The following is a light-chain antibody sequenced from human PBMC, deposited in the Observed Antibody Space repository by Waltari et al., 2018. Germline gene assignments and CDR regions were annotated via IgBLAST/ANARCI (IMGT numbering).Light chain of an antibody. V-gene: IGKV1D-12*01. CDR2: AAF. CDR3: QQCNTLPFA. J-gene: IGKJ4*01. CDR1: QSISAW. Sequence: IQMTQSPSSVSASVGDTVPLTCRASQSISAWLAWYQQKPGKAPKLLISAAFNLQSGVPSRFSGSRSGTDFSLTISSLQPEDFATYYCQQCNTLPFAFGGGTTVEIK.